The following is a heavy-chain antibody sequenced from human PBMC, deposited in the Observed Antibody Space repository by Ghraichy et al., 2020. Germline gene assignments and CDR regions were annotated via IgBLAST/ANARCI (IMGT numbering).Heavy chain of an antibody. J-gene: IGHJ6*02. CDR3: ARGAITVTTAPIRYYYGMDV. CDR1: GYTFTSYY. Sequence: ASVKVSCKASGYTFTSYYMHWVRQAPGQGLEWMGIINPSGGSTSYAQKFQGRVTMTRDTSTSTVYMELSSLRSEDRAVYYCARGAITVTTAPIRYYYGMDVWGQGTTVTVSS. D-gene: IGHD4-11*01. CDR2: INPSGGST. V-gene: IGHV1-46*01.